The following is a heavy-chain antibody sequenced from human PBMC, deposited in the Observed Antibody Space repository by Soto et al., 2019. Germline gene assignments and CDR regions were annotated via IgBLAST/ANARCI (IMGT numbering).Heavy chain of an antibody. V-gene: IGHV3-74*01. J-gene: IGHJ3*02. CDR3: ARETAWPDRAFDI. Sequence: LRLSCAASGFTFSSYWMHWVRQAPGKGLVWVSRINTDGSSTTYADSVKGRFTISRDNAKNTLYLQMNSLRAEDTAVYYCARETAWPDRAFDIWGQGTMVTVSS. CDR2: INTDGSST. D-gene: IGHD5-12*01. CDR1: GFTFSSYW.